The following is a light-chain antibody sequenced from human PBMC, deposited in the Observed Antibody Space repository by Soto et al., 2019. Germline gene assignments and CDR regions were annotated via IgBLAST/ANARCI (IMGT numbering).Light chain of an antibody. CDR2: GNT. J-gene: IGLJ1*01. CDR3: ATWNDGIFV. Sequence: QSVLPQPPSASGTPGQRVTISCSGTTSNIGRSTVSWYQQFPGAAPKLLIYGNTQRPLGVPVRFSGSKSDTSASLAISGLQSEDEADYYCATWNDGIFVFGIGTKVTVL. CDR1: TSNIGRST. V-gene: IGLV1-44*01.